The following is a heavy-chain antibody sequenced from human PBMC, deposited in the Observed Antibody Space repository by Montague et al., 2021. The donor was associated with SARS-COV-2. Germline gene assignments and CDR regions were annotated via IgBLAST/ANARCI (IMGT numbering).Heavy chain of an antibody. CDR3: AKGFTYYFASGGYPNYFDP. CDR1: GFTFSSYA. J-gene: IGHJ5*02. D-gene: IGHD3-10*01. CDR2: ISSTGGST. V-gene: IGHV3-23*01. Sequence: SLRLSCAASGFTFSSYAMIWVHQAPGKGLEWVSTISSTGGSTYYADSVKGRFIISRDNSRNTVYMQMNNLRAEDTAVYYCAKGFTYYFASGGYPNYFDPWGQGTLVSVSS.